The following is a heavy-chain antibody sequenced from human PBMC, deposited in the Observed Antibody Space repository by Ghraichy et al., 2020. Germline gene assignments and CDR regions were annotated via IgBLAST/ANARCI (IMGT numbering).Heavy chain of an antibody. J-gene: IGHJ5*02. CDR2: ISSSGYT. CDR3: ARDVSWFDP. CDR1: GGSISSSY. Sequence: SQTLSLTCTVSGGSISSSYWSWIRQSAGKGLEWIGRISSSGYTNYNPSLKSRVTMSVDTSRNHFSLRLSSVTAADTAVYHCARDVSWFDPWGQGTLVTVSS. V-gene: IGHV4-4*07.